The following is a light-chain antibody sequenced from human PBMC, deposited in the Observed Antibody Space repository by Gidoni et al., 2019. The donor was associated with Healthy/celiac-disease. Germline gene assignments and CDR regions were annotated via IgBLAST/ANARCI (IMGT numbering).Light chain of an antibody. V-gene: IGLV2-14*01. J-gene: IGLJ1*01. CDR2: DVS. CDR1: SSDVGGYNY. Sequence: QSALTQPASVSGSPGQSITISCTGGSSDVGGYNYVSWYQQHPGKAPKLMIYDVSNRPSGVSNRFSGSKSGNTASLTISGLQAEDEADYYCSSYTSSSILVFGTGTKVTVL. CDR3: SSYTSSSILV.